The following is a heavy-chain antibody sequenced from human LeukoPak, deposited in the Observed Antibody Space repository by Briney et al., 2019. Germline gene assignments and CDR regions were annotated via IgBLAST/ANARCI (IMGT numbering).Heavy chain of an antibody. J-gene: IGHJ3*02. D-gene: IGHD1-26*01. Sequence: PGGSLRLSCAASGFTFSSYDMPWVRQATGKGLEWVSAIGTAGDTYYPGSVKGRFTISRENAKNSLYLQMNSLRAGDTAVYYCARGSPVGDAFDIWGQGTMVTVSS. CDR1: GFTFSSYD. V-gene: IGHV3-13*01. CDR2: IGTAGDT. CDR3: ARGSPVGDAFDI.